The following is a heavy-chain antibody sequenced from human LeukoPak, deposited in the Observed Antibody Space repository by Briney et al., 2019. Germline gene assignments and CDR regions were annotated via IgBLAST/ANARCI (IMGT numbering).Heavy chain of an antibody. Sequence: PGGSLRLSCAASGFTFSSYAMNWVRQAPGKGLEWVSGISGSGGSTYYADSVKGRFTISRDNSENTLYLQMNSLRAADTAVYYCARHRGCSGGTCKNWFDPWGQGTLVTVSS. CDR1: GFTFSSYA. CDR2: ISGSGGST. D-gene: IGHD2-15*01. J-gene: IGHJ5*02. CDR3: ARHRGCSGGTCKNWFDP. V-gene: IGHV3-23*01.